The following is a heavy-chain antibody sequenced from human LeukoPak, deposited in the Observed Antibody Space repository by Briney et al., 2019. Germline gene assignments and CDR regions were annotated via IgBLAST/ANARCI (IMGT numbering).Heavy chain of an antibody. CDR3: ARTNYYDSSGYYSHFDY. CDR2: ITPIFGTA. D-gene: IGHD3-22*01. J-gene: IGHJ4*02. CDR1: GGTFSSYA. V-gene: IGHV1-69*13. Sequence: LVKVSCKASGGTFSSYAISWVRQAPGQGLEWMGGITPIFGTANYAQKFQGRVTITADESTSTAYMELSSLRSEDTAVYYCARTNYYDSSGYYSHFDYWGQGTLVTVSS.